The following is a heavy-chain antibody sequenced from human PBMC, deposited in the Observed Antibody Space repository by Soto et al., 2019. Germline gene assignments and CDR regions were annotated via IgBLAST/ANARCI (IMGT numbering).Heavy chain of an antibody. D-gene: IGHD2-2*01. CDR3: ARMPYTCYAMDV. CDR1: GGPIRSYNW. Sequence: QVQLQESGPGLVAPAGTLSLTCAVSGGPIRSYNWWSWVRQPPGKGLEWIGEIHHDGGTNYNTSLKRRVTITVDNAKNHLSLNLTSVTAADAAIYYWARMPYTCYAMDVWGQGTTVTVSS. CDR2: IHHDGGT. V-gene: IGHV4-4*02. J-gene: IGHJ6*02.